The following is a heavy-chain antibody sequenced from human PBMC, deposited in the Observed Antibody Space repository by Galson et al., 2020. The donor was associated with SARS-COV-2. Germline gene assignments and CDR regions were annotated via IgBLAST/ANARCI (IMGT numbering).Heavy chain of an antibody. V-gene: IGHV3-30*18. J-gene: IGHJ4*02. CDR1: GFTFSSYA. CDR2: ISYDGSNQ. Sequence: GGSLRLSCSASGFTFSSYAMRWVRQVPGKGLEWVALISYDGSNQFYADSVKGRFTISRDNSKNTLYLQMNSLRAEDTALYYCAQDSNGVCWDWGQGTQVTVSS. D-gene: IGHD2-8*01. CDR3: AQDSNGVCWD.